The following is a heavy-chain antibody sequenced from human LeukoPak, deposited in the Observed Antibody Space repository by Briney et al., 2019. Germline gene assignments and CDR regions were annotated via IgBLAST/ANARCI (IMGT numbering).Heavy chain of an antibody. J-gene: IGHJ4*02. CDR1: GFSFSGYS. Sequence: GGSLRLSCAASGFSFSGYSINWVRQAPGKGLEWVSSISPSSSYIYYADSVKGRFTISRDNAKNSLYLQMNSLRAEDTAVYYCARGRGCSSMSCYPDYWGQGILVTVSS. CDR2: ISPSSSYI. D-gene: IGHD2-2*01. V-gene: IGHV3-21*01. CDR3: ARGRGCSSMSCYPDY.